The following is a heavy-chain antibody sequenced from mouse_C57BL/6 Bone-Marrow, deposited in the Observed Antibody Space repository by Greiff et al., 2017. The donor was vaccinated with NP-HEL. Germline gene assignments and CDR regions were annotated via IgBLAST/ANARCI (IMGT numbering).Heavy chain of an antibody. V-gene: IGHV2-3*01. CDR2: IWGDGST. CDR1: GFSLTSYG. Sequence: VKLVESGPGLVAPSQSLSITCTVSGFSLTSYGVSWVRQPPGKGLEWLGVIWGDGSTNYHSALISRLSISTDNSKSQVFLKLNRLQTDDTATYYGAKRDYGDAMDDWGQGTSVTVSS. CDR3: AKRDYGDAMDD. J-gene: IGHJ4*01. D-gene: IGHD2-4*01.